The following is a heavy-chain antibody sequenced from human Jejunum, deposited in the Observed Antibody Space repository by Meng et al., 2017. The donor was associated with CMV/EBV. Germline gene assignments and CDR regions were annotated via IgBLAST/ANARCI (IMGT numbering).Heavy chain of an antibody. Sequence: SGFSLSTHGVGVGWLRPPPGKGLEWLALIFWDDDKRYSPSLKNRLTITKDTSKNQVVLTMTNMNPVDTATYYCAHEDASGFEYYFDSWGQGTLVTVSS. CDR3: AHEDASGFEYYFDS. CDR2: IFWDDDK. CDR1: GFSLSTHGVG. J-gene: IGHJ4*02. V-gene: IGHV2-5*02. D-gene: IGHD1-1*01.